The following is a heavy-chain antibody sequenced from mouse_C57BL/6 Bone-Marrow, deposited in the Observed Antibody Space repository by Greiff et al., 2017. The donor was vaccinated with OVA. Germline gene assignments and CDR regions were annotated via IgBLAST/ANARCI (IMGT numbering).Heavy chain of an antibody. Sequence: QVTLKVSGPGILQSSQPLSLTCSFSGFSLSTSGMGVSWIRQPSGKGLEWLAHIYWDDDKRYNPSLKSRLTISKDTSRNQVFLKITSVDTADTATYYCARKGIYYGSSYEDWYFDVWGTGTTVTVSS. J-gene: IGHJ1*03. CDR2: IYWDDDK. CDR3: ARKGIYYGSSYEDWYFDV. CDR1: GFSLSTSGMG. D-gene: IGHD1-1*01. V-gene: IGHV8-12*01.